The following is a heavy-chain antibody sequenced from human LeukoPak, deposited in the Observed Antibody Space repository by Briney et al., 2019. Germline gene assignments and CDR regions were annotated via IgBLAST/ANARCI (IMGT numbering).Heavy chain of an antibody. CDR2: IIPIFGTA. D-gene: IGHD3-3*01. CDR3: ASPTTFRGSGLDY. V-gene: IGHV1-69*05. J-gene: IGHJ4*02. CDR1: GGTFSSYA. Sequence: SVKVSRKVSGGTFSSYAISWVRQAPGQGLEWMGRIIPIFGTANYAQKFQGRVTITTDESTSTAYMELSSLRSEDTAVYYCASPTTFRGSGLDYWGQGTLVIVSS.